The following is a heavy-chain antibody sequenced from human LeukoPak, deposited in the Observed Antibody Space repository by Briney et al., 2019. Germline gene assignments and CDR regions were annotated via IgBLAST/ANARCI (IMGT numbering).Heavy chain of an antibody. J-gene: IGHJ4*02. V-gene: IGHV1-8*01. D-gene: IGHD3-22*01. CDR2: MNPNSGNT. CDR1: GYTFSSYD. CDR3: ARSPYDSSGYYSDY. Sequence: ASVKVSCKASGYTFSSYDINWVRQAAGQGLEWMGWMNPNSGNTGYAQKFQGRVSMTRNTSISTVYMELSSLRSEDTAVYYCARSPYDSSGYYSDYWGQGTLVTVSS.